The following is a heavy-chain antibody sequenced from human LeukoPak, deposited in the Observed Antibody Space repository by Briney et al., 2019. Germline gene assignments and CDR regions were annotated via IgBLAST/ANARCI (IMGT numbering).Heavy chain of an antibody. Sequence: EASAKVSCKASGYTFTGYYMHWVRQAPGQGLEWMGWINPNSGGTNYAQKFQGRVTMTRDTSISTAYMELSRLRSEDTALYYCAKDMAAYYYASGNIDYWGQGTLVTVSS. CDR3: AKDMAAYYYASGNIDY. V-gene: IGHV1-2*02. D-gene: IGHD3-10*01. J-gene: IGHJ4*02. CDR1: GYTFTGYY. CDR2: INPNSGGT.